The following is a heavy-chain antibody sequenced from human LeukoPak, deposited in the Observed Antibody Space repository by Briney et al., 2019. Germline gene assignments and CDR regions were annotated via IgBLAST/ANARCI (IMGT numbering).Heavy chain of an antibody. CDR2: ITSSSYI. CDR1: GFTFSSYS. D-gene: IGHD3-16*01. J-gene: IGHJ6*03. Sequence: PGGSLRLSXAASGFTFSSYSMNWVRQAPGKGLEWVSSITSSSYIYYADSVKGRFTISRDNAKNSLYLQMNRLRAEDTAVYYCARDGGKDYYYYYYMDVWGKGTTVTVSS. V-gene: IGHV3-21*01. CDR3: ARDGGKDYYYYYYMDV.